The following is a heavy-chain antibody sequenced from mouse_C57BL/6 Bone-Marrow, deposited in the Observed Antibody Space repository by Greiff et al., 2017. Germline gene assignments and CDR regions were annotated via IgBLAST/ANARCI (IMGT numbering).Heavy chain of an antibody. V-gene: IGHV1-85*01. CDR3: ARDYGSSYWYFDV. D-gene: IGHD1-1*01. CDR2: IYPRDGST. CDR1: GYTFTSYD. Sequence: VQGVESEPELVKPGASVKLSCKASGYTFTSYDINWVKQRPGQGLEWIGWIYPRDGSTKYNEKFKGKATLTVDTSSSTAYMELHSLTSEDSAVYFCARDYGSSYWYFDVWGTGTTVTVSS. J-gene: IGHJ1*03.